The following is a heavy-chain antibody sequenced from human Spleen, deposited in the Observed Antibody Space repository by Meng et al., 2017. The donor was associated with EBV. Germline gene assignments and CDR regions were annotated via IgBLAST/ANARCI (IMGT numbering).Heavy chain of an antibody. J-gene: IGHJ4*02. D-gene: IGHD2-8*02. V-gene: IGHV4-39*01. Sequence: QLHPQESGHQLVSTSETLSLTGGVTGASISDSSAYWGWIRQSPRKGLEWIGTISSSGSTFYNPSLESRLTLSVDTTENHFALKLTSVTAADTAMYYCARHTGDFDYWGQGALVTVSS. CDR1: GASISDSSAY. CDR3: ARHTGDFDY. CDR2: ISSSGST.